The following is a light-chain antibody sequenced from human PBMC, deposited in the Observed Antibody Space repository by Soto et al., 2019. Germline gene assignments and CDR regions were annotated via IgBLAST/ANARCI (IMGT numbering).Light chain of an antibody. V-gene: IGLV1-44*01. J-gene: IGLJ2*01. CDR1: SSNIGSNT. Sequence: QSVLTQPPSASGTPGQRVTISCSGNSSNIGSNTVNWYQQLPGTAPKLLIYSNNQRPSGVPDRFSDSKSGTSASLAISGLQSEDEADYYCAAWDDSLSGPVFGGGTKLTVL. CDR3: AAWDDSLSGPV. CDR2: SNN.